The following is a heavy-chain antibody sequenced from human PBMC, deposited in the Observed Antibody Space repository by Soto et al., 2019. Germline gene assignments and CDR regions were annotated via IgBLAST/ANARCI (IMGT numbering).Heavy chain of an antibody. CDR2: INPNSGGT. Sequence: ASVKVSCKASGYTFTGYYMHWVRQAPGQGLEWMGWINPNSGGTNYAQKFQGWVTMTRDTSISTAYMELSRLRSDDTAVYYCARDSAVDPYYYYYYGMDVWGQGTTVTVSS. D-gene: IGHD6-19*01. V-gene: IGHV1-2*04. CDR3: ARDSAVDPYYYYYYGMDV. J-gene: IGHJ6*02. CDR1: GYTFTGYY.